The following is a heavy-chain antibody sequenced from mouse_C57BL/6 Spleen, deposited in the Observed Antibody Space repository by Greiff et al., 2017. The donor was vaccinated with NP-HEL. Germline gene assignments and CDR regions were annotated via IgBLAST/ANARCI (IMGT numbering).Heavy chain of an antibody. CDR1: GFNIKDYY. D-gene: IGHD3-2*02. Sequence: EVMLVESGAELVKPGASVKLSCTASGFNIKDYYMHWVKQRTEQGLEWIGRIDPEDGETKYAPKFQGKATITADTSSNTAYLQVSSLTSEDTAVYYCARAQATIHYYAMDYWGQGTSVTVSS. CDR2: IDPEDGET. J-gene: IGHJ4*01. CDR3: ARAQATIHYYAMDY. V-gene: IGHV14-2*01.